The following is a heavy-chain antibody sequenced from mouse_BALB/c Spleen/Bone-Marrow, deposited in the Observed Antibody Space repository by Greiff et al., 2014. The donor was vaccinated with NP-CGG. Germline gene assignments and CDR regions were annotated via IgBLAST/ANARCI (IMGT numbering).Heavy chain of an antibody. CDR1: GDSITSGY. Sequence: VQLQQSGPSLVKPSQTLSLTCSVTGDSITSGYWNWIRKFPGNKLEYMGYISYSGNTYYNPSLKSRISITRDTSKTQYYLQLXXXTTEDTATYYCATYDGYCFDYWGQGTTLTVSS. CDR2: ISYSGNT. CDR3: ATYDGYCFDY. D-gene: IGHD2-3*01. J-gene: IGHJ2*01. V-gene: IGHV3-8*02.